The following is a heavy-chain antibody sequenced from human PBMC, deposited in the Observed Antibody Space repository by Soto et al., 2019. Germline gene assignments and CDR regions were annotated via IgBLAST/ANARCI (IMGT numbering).Heavy chain of an antibody. D-gene: IGHD1-26*01. V-gene: IGHV3-9*01. J-gene: IGHJ4*02. Sequence: EVHLVESVGGLVQPGRSLRLSCVASGFSFDDYAMHWVRQAPGKGLEWVSGISWNGDSSGYADAVKGRFTISRDNAKNFLFLQMNRLRADDTALYFCAKDTYIMVGGTHIDFWGRGTLVTVSS. CDR3: AKDTYIMVGGTHIDF. CDR1: GFSFDDYA. CDR2: ISWNGDSS.